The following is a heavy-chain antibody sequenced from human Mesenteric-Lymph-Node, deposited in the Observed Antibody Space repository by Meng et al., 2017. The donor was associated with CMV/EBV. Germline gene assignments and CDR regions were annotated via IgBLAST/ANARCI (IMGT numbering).Heavy chain of an antibody. CDR3: ARRGNYDSDYSEY. CDR2: VHHSGSP. V-gene: IGHV4-39*01. Sequence: QLQECGPCMLKPSGTLSPSCISSATSISNSTYYWNWIRQPPGKGLEWIGSVHHSGSPYYNPSLKGRLTISVDTSANLFSLRLTTVTAADTATYYCARRGNYDSDYSEYWGQGTLVTVSS. CDR1: ATSISNSTYY. D-gene: IGHD3-22*01. J-gene: IGHJ4*02.